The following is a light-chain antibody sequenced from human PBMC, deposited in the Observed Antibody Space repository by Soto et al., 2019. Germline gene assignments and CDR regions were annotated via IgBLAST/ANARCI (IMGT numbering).Light chain of an antibody. V-gene: IGKV3-15*01. CDR3: QQYNKWSPLYT. J-gene: IGKJ2*01. Sequence: EIVMTQSPATLSVSPGERATLSCRASQSVSSDLAWYQQKPGQAPRLLIYGASTRATDIPARISGSGSGTDFTLTISSLQSEDFAVYYCQQYNKWSPLYTFGQGTKLEIK. CDR2: GAS. CDR1: QSVSSD.